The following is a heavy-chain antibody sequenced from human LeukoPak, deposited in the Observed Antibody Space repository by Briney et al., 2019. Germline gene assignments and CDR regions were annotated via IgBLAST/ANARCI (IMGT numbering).Heavy chain of an antibody. CDR3: AGHWGFDY. D-gene: IGHD3-16*01. V-gene: IGHV3-30*04. J-gene: IGHJ4*02. CDR2: ISNDGSNK. CDR1: GFTFSSFV. Sequence: GGSLRLSCAASGFTFSSFVMHWVRQAPGMGLEWVATISNDGSNKYYADSVKGRFTISRDNSKNTLYLQMNSLRGDDTAVYYCAGHWGFDYWGQGALVTVSS.